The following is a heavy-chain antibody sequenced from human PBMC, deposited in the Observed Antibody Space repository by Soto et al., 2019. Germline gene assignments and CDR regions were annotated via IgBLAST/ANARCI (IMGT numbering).Heavy chain of an antibody. CDR2: INHSGST. CDR3: ARGIFRGYYDSSGYYPSYYGMDV. Sequence: PSETLSLTCAVYGGSFSGYYWSWIRQPPGKGLEWIGEINHSGSTNYNPSLKSRVTISVDTSKNQFSLKLSSVTAADTAVYYCARGIFRGYYDSSGYYPSYYGMDVWGQGTTVTVSS. CDR1: GGSFSGYY. D-gene: IGHD3-22*01. J-gene: IGHJ6*02. V-gene: IGHV4-34*01.